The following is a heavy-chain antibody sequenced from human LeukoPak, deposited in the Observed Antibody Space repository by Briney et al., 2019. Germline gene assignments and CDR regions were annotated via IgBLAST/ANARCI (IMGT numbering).Heavy chain of an antibody. CDR1: GYTFTSYD. CDR3: ARTNRGYCSSTSCSKVYYYYMDV. Sequence: ASVKVSCKASGYTFTSYDINWVRQATGQGLEWMGWMNPNSGNTGYAQKFQGRVTMTRNTSISTAYMELSSLRSEDTAVYYCARTNRGYCSSTSCSKVYYYYMDVWGKGTTVTVSS. V-gene: IGHV1-8*01. D-gene: IGHD2-2*01. CDR2: MNPNSGNT. J-gene: IGHJ6*03.